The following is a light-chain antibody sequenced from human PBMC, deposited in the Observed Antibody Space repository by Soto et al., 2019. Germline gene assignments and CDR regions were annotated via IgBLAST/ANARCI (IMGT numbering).Light chain of an antibody. J-gene: IGKJ3*01. CDR1: QSVTTW. CDR2: SAS. V-gene: IGKV1-12*01. Sequence: DIQMTQSPSVVSASVGDRVTITCRASQSVTTWLAWYQQRPGKAPRLLIHSASSLRSGVPSRFSGSGSGAEFTLTIGSLHPEDEATYFCQQASYFPFTFGPGTTVAI. CDR3: QQASYFPFT.